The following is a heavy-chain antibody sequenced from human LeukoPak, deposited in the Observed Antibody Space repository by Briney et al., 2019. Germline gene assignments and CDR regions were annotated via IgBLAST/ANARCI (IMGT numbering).Heavy chain of an antibody. CDR2: ISYDGSNK. CDR1: GFTFSSYA. Sequence: GGSLRLSCAASGFTFSSYAMHWVRQAPGKGLEWVAVISYDGSNKYYADSVKGRFTISRDNSKNTLYLQMNSLRAEDTAVYYCARDEGGYNSDDAFDIWGQGTMVTVSS. D-gene: IGHD5-24*01. CDR3: ARDEGGYNSDDAFDI. J-gene: IGHJ3*02. V-gene: IGHV3-30-3*01.